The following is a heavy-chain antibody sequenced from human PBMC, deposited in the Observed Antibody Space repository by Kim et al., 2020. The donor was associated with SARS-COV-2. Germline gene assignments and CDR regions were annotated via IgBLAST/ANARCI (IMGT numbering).Heavy chain of an antibody. Sequence: KTDGGTTENAAPVKGRYTISREDSKNTLNLQMNSLNTDDTAVYYCTAEDVWGQGTTVTVSS. CDR2: KTDGGTT. J-gene: IGHJ6*02. V-gene: IGHV3-15*01. CDR3: TAEDV.